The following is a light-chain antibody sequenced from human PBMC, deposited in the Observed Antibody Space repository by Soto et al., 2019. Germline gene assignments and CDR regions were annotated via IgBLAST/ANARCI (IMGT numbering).Light chain of an antibody. CDR2: EDT. CDR1: TSDVGPYDL. CDR3: CSYAGSNTWV. V-gene: IGLV2-23*01. J-gene: IGLJ3*02. Sequence: QSVLTQPASVSGSPGQSITISCTGSTSDVGPYDLVSWYQQHPGKAPKLMIYEDTKRPSGVSSRFSASTSANTASLTISGLQAEDEADYFCCSYAGSNTWVFGGGTKLTVL.